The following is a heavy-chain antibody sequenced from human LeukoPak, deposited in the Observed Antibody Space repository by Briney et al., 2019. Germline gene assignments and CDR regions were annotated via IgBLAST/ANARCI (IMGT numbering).Heavy chain of an antibody. CDR2: ISGSGGST. Sequence: PGGSLRLSCAASGFTFSSYAMSWVRQAPGKGLEWVSVISGSGGSTYYTDSVKGRFTFSRDNSKNTLYLQMNNLRAEDTAVYYCAKDKYCSSTSCYMGFDNWGQGTLVTVSS. V-gene: IGHV3-23*01. J-gene: IGHJ4*02. D-gene: IGHD2-2*02. CDR1: GFTFSSYA. CDR3: AKDKYCSSTSCYMGFDN.